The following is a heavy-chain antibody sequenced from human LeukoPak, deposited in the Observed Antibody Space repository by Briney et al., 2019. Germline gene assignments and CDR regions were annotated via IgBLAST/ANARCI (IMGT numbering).Heavy chain of an antibody. V-gene: IGHV3-30*18. J-gene: IGHJ6*02. CDR1: GFTFSSYG. D-gene: IGHD6-13*01. CDR2: ISYDGSNK. Sequence: GGSLRLSCAASGFTFSSYGMHWVRQAPGKGLEWVAVISYDGSNKYYADSVKGRFTISRDNSKNTLYLQMNSLRAEDTAVYYCAKGDSSSWYLSHYYYYGMDVWGQGTTVTVSS. CDR3: AKGDSSSWYLSHYYYYGMDV.